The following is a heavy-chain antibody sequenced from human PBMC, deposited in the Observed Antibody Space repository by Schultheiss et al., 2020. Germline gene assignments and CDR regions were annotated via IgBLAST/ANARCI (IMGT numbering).Heavy chain of an antibody. V-gene: IGHV1-69*06. J-gene: IGHJ6*02. CDR3: ARDRYSSSYGGYYYGMDV. D-gene: IGHD6-6*01. CDR2: IIPIFGTA. Sequence: SVKVSGKASGGTFSSYAISWVRQAPGQGLEWMGGIIPIFGTANYAQKFQGRVTITADKSTSTAYMELSSLRSEDTAVYYCARDRYSSSYGGYYYGMDVWGQGTTVT. CDR1: GGTFSSYA.